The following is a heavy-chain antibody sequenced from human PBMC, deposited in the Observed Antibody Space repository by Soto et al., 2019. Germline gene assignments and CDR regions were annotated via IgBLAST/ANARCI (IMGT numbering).Heavy chain of an antibody. CDR3: AKDWSQAVTGYYFDY. CDR1: GFTFSSFA. V-gene: IGHV3-23*01. J-gene: IGHJ4*02. D-gene: IGHD4-4*01. Sequence: PGGSLRLSCAASGFTFSSFAMSWVRQAPGKGLEWVSTISSSGGGTHYAVSVQGRFTISRDNSKNALSLQMNSLRAEDTAIYYCAKDWSQAVTGYYFDYWGQGALVTVSS. CDR2: ISSSGGGT.